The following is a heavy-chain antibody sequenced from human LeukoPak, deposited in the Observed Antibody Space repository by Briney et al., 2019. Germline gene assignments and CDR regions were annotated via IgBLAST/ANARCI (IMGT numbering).Heavy chain of an antibody. CDR2: ISHDGNNK. CDR1: GFPFSDYG. Sequence: GGSLRLSCAASGFPFSDYGMYWVRQAPGKGLEWLAVISHDGNNKYYADSVKGRITISRDNSMNTLYLQMNSLRAEDTAVYYCARDFGRFGGVVWFDPWGQGTLVTVSS. CDR3: ARDFGRFGGVVWFDP. V-gene: IGHV3-30*03. D-gene: IGHD3/OR15-3a*01. J-gene: IGHJ5*02.